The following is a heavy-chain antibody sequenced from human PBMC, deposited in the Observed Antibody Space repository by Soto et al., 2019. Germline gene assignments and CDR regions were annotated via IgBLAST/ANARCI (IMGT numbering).Heavy chain of an antibody. CDR3: ARYPGPYCSGGSCRSNYFDY. J-gene: IGHJ4*02. Sequence: ASVKVSCKASGGTFSSYAISWVRQAPGQGLEWLGGIIPIFGTANYAQKFQGRVTITADESTSTAYMELSSLRSEDTAVYYCARYPGPYCSGGSCRSNYFDYWGQGTLVTVSS. CDR2: IIPIFGTA. D-gene: IGHD2-15*01. CDR1: GGTFSSYA. V-gene: IGHV1-69*13.